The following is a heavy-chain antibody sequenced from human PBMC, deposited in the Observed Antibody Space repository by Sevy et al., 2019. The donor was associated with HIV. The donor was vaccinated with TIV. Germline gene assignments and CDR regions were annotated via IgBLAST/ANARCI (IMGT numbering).Heavy chain of an antibody. CDR1: GFTVSSNY. V-gene: IGHV3-53*01. Sequence: GGSLRLSCAASGFTVSSNYMSWVRQAPGKGLEWVSVIYSGGSTYYADSVKGRLTISRDNSKNTLYLQMNSLRAEDTAVYYFASHSSGWYYFDYWGQGTLVTVSS. CDR3: ASHSSGWYYFDY. J-gene: IGHJ4*02. D-gene: IGHD6-19*01. CDR2: IYSGGST.